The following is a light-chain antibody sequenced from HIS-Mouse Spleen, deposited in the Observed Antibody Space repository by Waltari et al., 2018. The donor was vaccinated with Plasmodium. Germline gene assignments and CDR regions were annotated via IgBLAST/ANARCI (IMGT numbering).Light chain of an antibody. CDR3: YSTDSSGNHRV. V-gene: IGLV3-10*01. CDR2: EDS. Sequence: SYELTQPPSVSVSPGQTASITCSGDALPKKYADWYQQKSGQAPVLVIYEDSKLPSGIPERFSGSSSGTMATLTISGAQVEDEADYYCYSTDSSGNHRVFGGGTKLTVL. CDR1: ALPKKY. J-gene: IGLJ3*02.